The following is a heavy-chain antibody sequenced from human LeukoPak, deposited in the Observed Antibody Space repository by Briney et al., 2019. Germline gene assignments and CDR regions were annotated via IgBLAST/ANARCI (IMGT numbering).Heavy chain of an antibody. J-gene: IGHJ4*02. CDR1: GFTFSSYG. Sequence: GGSLRLSCAASGFTFSSYGMHWVRQAPGKGLEWVAVISYDGSNKYYADSVKGRFTISRDNSKNTLYLQMSSLRAEDTAVYYCAISEIVAGSGLYWGQGTLVTVSS. V-gene: IGHV3-30*03. CDR2: ISYDGSNK. D-gene: IGHD6-19*01. CDR3: AISEIVAGSGLY.